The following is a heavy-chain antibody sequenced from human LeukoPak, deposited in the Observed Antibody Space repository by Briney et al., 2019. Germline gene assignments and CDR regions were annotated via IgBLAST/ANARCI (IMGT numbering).Heavy chain of an antibody. CDR2: INPNSGGT. J-gene: IGHJ3*02. CDR1: GYTFTGYY. Sequence: ASVKVSCKASGYTFTGYYMHWVRQAPGQGLEWMGWINPNSGGTNYAQKFQGRVTMTRDASISTAFMELSRLTSDDTAVYYCARERKGAFDIWGQGTMVTVSS. CDR3: ARERKGAFDI. V-gene: IGHV1-2*02.